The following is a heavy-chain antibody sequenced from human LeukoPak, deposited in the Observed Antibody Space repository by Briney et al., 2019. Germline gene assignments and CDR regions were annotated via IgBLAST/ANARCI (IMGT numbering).Heavy chain of an antibody. CDR2: ISSSSSTI. CDR3: ARDQWPGYDFWSGYSTPIDY. D-gene: IGHD3-3*01. CDR1: GFTFSSYS. J-gene: IGHJ4*02. V-gene: IGHV3-48*02. Sequence: GGSLRLSCAASGFTFSSYSMNWVRQAPGKGLEWVSYISSSSSTIYYADSVKGRFTISRDNAKNSLYLQMNSLRDEDTAVYYCARDQWPGYDFWSGYSTPIDYWGQGTLVTVSS.